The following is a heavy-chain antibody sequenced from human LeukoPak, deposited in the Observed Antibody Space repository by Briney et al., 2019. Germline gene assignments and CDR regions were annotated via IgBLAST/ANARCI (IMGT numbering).Heavy chain of an antibody. J-gene: IGHJ5*02. Sequence: SETLSLTCTVSGGSISSYYWSWIRQPAGKGLEWIGRIYTSGRTNYNPSLKSRVTMSVDTSKNQFSQKLSSVTAADSAVYYCARDLERYGGNSGRYWFDPWGQGTLVTVSS. CDR1: GGSISSYY. CDR3: ARDLERYGGNSGRYWFDP. V-gene: IGHV4-4*07. D-gene: IGHD2-21*02. CDR2: IYTSGRT.